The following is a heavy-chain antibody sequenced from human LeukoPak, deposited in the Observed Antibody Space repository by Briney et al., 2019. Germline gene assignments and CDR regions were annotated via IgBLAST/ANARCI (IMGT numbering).Heavy chain of an antibody. CDR3: AKDFGYDSGTYLEQ. V-gene: IGHV3-30*18. CDR1: GFIFGSYS. J-gene: IGHJ4*02. Sequence: GGSLRLSCAAAGFIFGSYSMHWVRQAPGKGLEWVAVISYDGSKKYYPESVRGRFTISRDNSKNTLFLQMNSLRPEDTAMYYCAKDFGYDSGTYLEQWGQGTLVTVSS. CDR2: ISYDGSKK. D-gene: IGHD3-10*01.